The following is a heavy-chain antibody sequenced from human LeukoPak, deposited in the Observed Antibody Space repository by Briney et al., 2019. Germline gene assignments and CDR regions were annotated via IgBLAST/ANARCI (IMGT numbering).Heavy chain of an antibody. Sequence: GGFLRLSCAASGFTFSSYWMSWVRQAPGKGLEWVANIKQDGSEKYYVDSVKGRFTISRDNAKNSLYLQMNSLRAEDTAVYYCARDPSYDFWSGYYRAWAFDIWGQGTMVTVSS. CDR2: IKQDGSEK. CDR1: GFTFSSYW. V-gene: IGHV3-7*01. J-gene: IGHJ3*02. D-gene: IGHD3-3*01. CDR3: ARDPSYDFWSGYYRAWAFDI.